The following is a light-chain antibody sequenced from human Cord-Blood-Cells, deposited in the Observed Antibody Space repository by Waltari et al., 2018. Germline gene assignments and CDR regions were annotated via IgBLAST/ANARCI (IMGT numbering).Light chain of an antibody. Sequence: EIVLTQSPGTLSLSPGERATLSCSASQSVSSSYLAWYQQRPGQAPRLLIYGASSRATGIPDRFSGSGSGTDFTLTISRLEPEDFAVYYRQQYGSSITFGQGTRLEIK. CDR2: GAS. V-gene: IGKV3-20*01. CDR1: QSVSSSY. J-gene: IGKJ5*01. CDR3: QQYGSSIT.